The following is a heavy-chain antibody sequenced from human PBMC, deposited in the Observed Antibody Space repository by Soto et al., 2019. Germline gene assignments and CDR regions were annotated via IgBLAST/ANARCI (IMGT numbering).Heavy chain of an antibody. Sequence: PSETLSLTCAVYGGSFSGYYWSWIRQPPGKGLEWIGEINHSGSTNYNPSLKSRVTISVDTSKNQFSLKLSSVTAADTAVYYCARRSRGLRGVRDYWGQGTLVTVST. J-gene: IGHJ4*02. CDR3: ARRSRGLRGVRDY. D-gene: IGHD3-10*01. V-gene: IGHV4-34*01. CDR1: GGSFSGYY. CDR2: INHSGST.